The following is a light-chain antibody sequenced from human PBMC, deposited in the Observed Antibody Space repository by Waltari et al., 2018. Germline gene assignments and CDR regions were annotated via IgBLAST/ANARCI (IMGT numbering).Light chain of an antibody. CDR3: CSYAGNTVWV. CDR2: EGT. CDR1: TSTFGSYAL. Sequence: QSALTQPASVSGSPGQSITISCTGTTSTFGSYALVSWYQQHPDKAPKLMVYEGTKRPPGISPRLSGARSGNPASLTISGLQAEDEADYYCCSYAGNTVWVFGGGTKLTVL. J-gene: IGLJ3*02. V-gene: IGLV2-23*01.